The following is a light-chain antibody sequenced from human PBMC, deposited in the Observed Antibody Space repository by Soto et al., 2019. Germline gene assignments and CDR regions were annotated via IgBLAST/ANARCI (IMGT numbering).Light chain of an antibody. CDR3: QQRGKWSS. CDR1: QSVSSY. Sequence: EIVLTQSPATLSLSPGERATLSCRASQSVSSYLAWYQQKPCQAPRLLIHDASNRATVIPARFSGSWSGTDVTLAIGCLEPEELPVYYCQQRGKWSSFCGGTKVEIK. CDR2: DAS. J-gene: IGKJ4*01. V-gene: IGKV3-11*01.